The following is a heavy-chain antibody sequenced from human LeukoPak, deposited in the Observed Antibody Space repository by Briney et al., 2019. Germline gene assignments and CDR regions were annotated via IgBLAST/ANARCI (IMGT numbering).Heavy chain of an antibody. Sequence: PGGSLRLSCAASGFTFSSHAMSWVRQAPGKGLEWVSAISGDGGITYYAASVKGRFTISRDNSKNTLYLQMNSLRAEDTALYYCAKCAWFGDVPGGDYWGQGTLVTVSS. J-gene: IGHJ4*02. D-gene: IGHD3-10*01. CDR3: AKCAWFGDVPGGDY. CDR1: GFTFSSHA. V-gene: IGHV3-23*01. CDR2: ISGDGGIT.